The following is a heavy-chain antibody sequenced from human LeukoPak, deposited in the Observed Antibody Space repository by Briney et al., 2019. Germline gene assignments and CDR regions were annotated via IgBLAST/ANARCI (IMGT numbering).Heavy chain of an antibody. Sequence: GASVKVSCKASGYTFTGYYMHWVRQAPGQGLEWMGCINPNSGGTNYAQKFQGGVTMTRDTSISTAYMELSRLRSDDTAVYYCARVSPGSSSGYFQHWGQGTLVTVSS. D-gene: IGHD6-6*01. CDR2: INPNSGGT. CDR1: GYTFTGYY. J-gene: IGHJ1*01. V-gene: IGHV1-2*02. CDR3: ARVSPGSSSGYFQH.